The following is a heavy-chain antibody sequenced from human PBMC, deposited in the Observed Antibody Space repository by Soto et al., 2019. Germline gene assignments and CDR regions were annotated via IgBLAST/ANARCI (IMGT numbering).Heavy chain of an antibody. Sequence: QITLKESGPTLVKPTQTLTLTCTFSGFSLSTTGMGVGWICQPPGKALEWLALLYWDDDKHYSPFLKSRLTITKDTSKNQVVLTMTDMDPVDTATYYCAHRRSKGDLDLSGQGTLVTVSS. CDR3: AHRRSKGDLDL. CDR1: GFSLSTTGMG. V-gene: IGHV2-5*02. J-gene: IGHJ5*02. CDR2: LYWDDDK.